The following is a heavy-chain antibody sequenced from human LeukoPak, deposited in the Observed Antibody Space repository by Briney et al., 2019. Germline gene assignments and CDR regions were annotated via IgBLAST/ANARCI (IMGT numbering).Heavy chain of an antibody. V-gene: IGHV3-20*04. Sequence: GGSLRLSCGASGFTYDHYGMSGVRQAPGKGLEWVSGINWNGGSTGYADSVKGRFTISRDNAKNSLYLQMNSLRAEDTALYYPARWGLNYYGSGSYEYYRGQGTLVTVSS. CDR3: ARWGLNYYGSGSYEYY. CDR1: GFTYDHYG. J-gene: IGHJ4*02. D-gene: IGHD3-10*01. CDR2: INWNGGST.